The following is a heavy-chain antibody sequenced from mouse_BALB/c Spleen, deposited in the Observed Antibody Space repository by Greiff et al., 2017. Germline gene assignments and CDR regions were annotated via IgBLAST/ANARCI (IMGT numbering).Heavy chain of an antibody. CDR1: GYTFTSYW. V-gene: IGHV1-69*02. D-gene: IGHD2-1*01. Sequence: VQLQQSGAELVRPGASVKLSCKASGYTFTSYWINWVKQRPGQGLEWIGNIYPSDSYTNYNQKFKDKATLTVDKSSSTAYMQLSSPTSEDSAVYYCTRTGNYLYYFDYWGQGTTLTVSS. J-gene: IGHJ2*01. CDR2: IYPSDSYT. CDR3: TRTGNYLYYFDY.